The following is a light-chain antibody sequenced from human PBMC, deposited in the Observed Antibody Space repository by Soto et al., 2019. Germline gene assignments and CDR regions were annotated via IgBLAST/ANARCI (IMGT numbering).Light chain of an antibody. CDR1: QSVSSN. V-gene: IGKV3-15*01. CDR2: GAS. CDR3: QQCDNWPWT. Sequence: EIVMTQSPATLSVSPGERATLSCRASQSVSSNLAWYQQKPGQAPRLLIFGASTRATGIPARFSGSGSGTEFTLTISGLQSEDFAVYYCQQCDNWPWTFGQGTKVEVK. J-gene: IGKJ1*01.